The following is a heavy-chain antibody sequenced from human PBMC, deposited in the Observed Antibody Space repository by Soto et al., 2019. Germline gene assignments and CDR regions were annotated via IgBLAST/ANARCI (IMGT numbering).Heavy chain of an antibody. CDR1: GGSFSGYY. D-gene: IGHD1-26*01. V-gene: IGHV4-34*01. Sequence: SETLSLTCAVYGGSFSGYYWSWIRQPPGKGLEWIGEINHSGSTNYNPSLKSRVTISVDTSKNQFSLKLSSVTAADTAVYYCARGGYSGSYYPYYYYGMDVWGQGTTVTVSS. CDR2: INHSGST. CDR3: ARGGYSGSYYPYYYYGMDV. J-gene: IGHJ6*02.